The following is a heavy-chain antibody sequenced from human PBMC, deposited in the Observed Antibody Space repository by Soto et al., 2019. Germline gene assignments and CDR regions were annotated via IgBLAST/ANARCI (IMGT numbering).Heavy chain of an antibody. J-gene: IGHJ4*02. D-gene: IGHD3-22*01. Sequence: PSETLSLTCSASGGSITSSSHFWGWVRQPPGKGLEWIGSIYYSGSTYYNPSLKSRVTISVDTSKNQFSLKLSSVTAADTAVYYCARHKRYYYDTFPYWGQGTLVTVSS. CDR2: IYYSGST. CDR1: GGSITSSSHF. CDR3: ARHKRYYYDTFPY. V-gene: IGHV4-39*01.